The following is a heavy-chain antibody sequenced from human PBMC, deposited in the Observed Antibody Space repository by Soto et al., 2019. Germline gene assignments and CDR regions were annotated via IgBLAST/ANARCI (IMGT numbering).Heavy chain of an antibody. J-gene: IGHJ4*02. CDR3: ARSVSFITPRPDY. CDR2: INPNSGDT. V-gene: IGHV1-2*02. Sequence: EASVKVSCKASGYTFTDYYIHWVRQAPGQGLECMGWINPNSGDTISAQKFQGRVTMTRDTSITTVYMEVSRLRSDDTAVYYCARSVSFITPRPDYWGQGTLVTVSS. D-gene: IGHD6-6*01. CDR1: GYTFTDYY.